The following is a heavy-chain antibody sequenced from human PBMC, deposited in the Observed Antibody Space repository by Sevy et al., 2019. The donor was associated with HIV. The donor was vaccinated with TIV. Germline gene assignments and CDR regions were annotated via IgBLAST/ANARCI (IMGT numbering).Heavy chain of an antibody. D-gene: IGHD6-13*01. Sequence: SETLSLTCAVYGGSFSGYYWSWIRQPPGKGLEWIGEINHSGSTNYNPSLKSRVTISVDTSKNQLSLKLSSVTAAVTAGDDCARGISIAAAAPDYWGQGTLVTVSS. CDR2: INHSGST. CDR3: ARGISIAAAAPDY. J-gene: IGHJ4*02. V-gene: IGHV4-34*01. CDR1: GGSFSGYY.